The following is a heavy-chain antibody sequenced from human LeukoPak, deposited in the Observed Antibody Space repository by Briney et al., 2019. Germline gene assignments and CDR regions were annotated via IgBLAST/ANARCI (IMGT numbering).Heavy chain of an antibody. J-gene: IGHJ4*02. CDR3: ASTATSILGVVGPDY. CDR2: IRYDGSNK. D-gene: IGHD3-3*01. V-gene: IGHV3-30*02. CDR1: GFTFSSYG. Sequence: PGGSLRLSCAASGFTFSSYGMHWVRQAPGKGLEWVAFIRYDGSNKYYADSVKGRFTISRDNSKNTLYLQMNSLRDEDTAVYYCASTATSILGVVGPDYWGQGTLVTVSS.